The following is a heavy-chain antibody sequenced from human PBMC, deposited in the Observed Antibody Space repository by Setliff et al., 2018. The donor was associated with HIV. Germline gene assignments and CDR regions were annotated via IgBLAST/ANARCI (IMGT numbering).Heavy chain of an antibody. CDR2: ITGSSDTI. J-gene: IGHJ4*02. CDR1: GFTFSSYE. D-gene: IGHD1-26*01. V-gene: IGHV3-48*03. CDR3: ARWGSGSYERVFDY. Sequence: PGGSLRLSCAASGFTFSSYEMDWFRPAPGQGLEWVSYITGSSDTIYYADSVKGRFTISRDNANNLVYLQMNSLRVEDTAVYFCARWGSGSYERVFDYWGEGMLVTVSS.